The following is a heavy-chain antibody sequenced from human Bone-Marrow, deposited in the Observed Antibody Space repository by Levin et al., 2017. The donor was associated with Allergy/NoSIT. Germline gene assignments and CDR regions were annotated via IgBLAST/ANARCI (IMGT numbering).Heavy chain of an antibody. V-gene: IGHV3-7*02. D-gene: IGHD2-8*01. CDR3: ARNGAWSFEF. CDR1: GFTFSGYW. Sequence: GASVKVSCASSGFTFSGYWMAWVRQAPGKGLEWVANINRDGGDGYYVDSVKGRFTIPRDNARNSLDLQMNSLRVEDTAVYYCARNGAWSFEFWGQGTLVTVSS. J-gene: IGHJ4*02. CDR2: INRDGGDG.